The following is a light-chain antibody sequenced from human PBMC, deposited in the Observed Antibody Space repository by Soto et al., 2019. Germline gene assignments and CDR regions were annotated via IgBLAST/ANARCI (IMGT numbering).Light chain of an antibody. CDR1: SSDVGSHPL. Sequence: QSALTQPASVSGSPGQSITISCAGTSSDVGSHPLVSWYQQHPGKAPKLMISEDTKRPSGVSNRFSGSKSGNMASLTISGLQAGDEADYYCCAFTSAGTWVFGGGTKLTVL. CDR3: CAFTSAGTWV. V-gene: IGLV2-23*01. J-gene: IGLJ3*02. CDR2: EDT.